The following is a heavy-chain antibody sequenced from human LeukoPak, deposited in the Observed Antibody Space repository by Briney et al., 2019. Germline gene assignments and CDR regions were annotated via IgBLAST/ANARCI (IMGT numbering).Heavy chain of an antibody. CDR3: ARDTDYYYYYMDV. J-gene: IGHJ6*03. V-gene: IGHV4-39*07. Sequence: PSETLSLTCTVSGGSISSSSYYWGWIRQPPGKGLEWIGSIYYSGSTYYNPSLKSRVTISVDTSKNQFSLKLSSVTAADTAVYYCARDTDYYYYYMDVWGKGTTVTVSS. CDR2: IYYSGST. CDR1: GGSISSSSYY.